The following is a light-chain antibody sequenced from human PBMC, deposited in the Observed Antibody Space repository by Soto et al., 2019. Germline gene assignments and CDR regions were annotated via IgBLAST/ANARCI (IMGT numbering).Light chain of an antibody. V-gene: IGKV1-33*01. Sequence: DIQMTQSPSSLSASVGDRVTITCQASQDISNYLKWYQQKPGKAPKLQIYDASNLETGVPSRFSGSGSGTDFTFTISSLQPEDIATYYCQQYDNLPLTFGQGTKVEIK. CDR1: QDISNY. CDR2: DAS. CDR3: QQYDNLPLT. J-gene: IGKJ1*01.